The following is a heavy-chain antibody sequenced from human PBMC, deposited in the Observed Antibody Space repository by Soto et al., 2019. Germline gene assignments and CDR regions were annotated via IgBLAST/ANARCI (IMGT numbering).Heavy chain of an antibody. Sequence: GGSLRLSCAASGFTFSSYGMHWVRQAPGKGLEWVAVIWYDGSNKYYADSVKGRFTISRDNSKNTLYLQMNSLRAEDTAVYYCAREDYGSGRSRGYAPDYWGQGTLVTVSS. CDR1: GFTFSSYG. CDR3: AREDYGSGRSRGYAPDY. V-gene: IGHV3-33*01. CDR2: IWYDGSNK. D-gene: IGHD3-10*01. J-gene: IGHJ4*02.